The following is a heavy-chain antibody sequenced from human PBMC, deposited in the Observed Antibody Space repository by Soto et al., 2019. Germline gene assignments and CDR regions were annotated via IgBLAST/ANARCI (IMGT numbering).Heavy chain of an antibody. Sequence: SVKVSCKASGGTFSSYAISWVRQAPGQGLEWMGGIIPIFGTANYAQKFQGRVTITADESTSTAYMELSSLRSEDTAVYYCARSSSNCSGGSCESLDYRGQGTLVTVSS. CDR2: IIPIFGTA. J-gene: IGHJ4*02. CDR3: ARSSSNCSGGSCESLDY. D-gene: IGHD2-15*01. V-gene: IGHV1-69*13. CDR1: GGTFSSYA.